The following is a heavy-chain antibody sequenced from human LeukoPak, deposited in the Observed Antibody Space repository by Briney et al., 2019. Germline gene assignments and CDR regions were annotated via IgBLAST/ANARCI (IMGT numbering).Heavy chain of an antibody. V-gene: IGHV4-31*03. CDR3: ARDCIAAARSSGCSV. J-gene: IGHJ4*02. CDR2: IYYSGST. D-gene: IGHD6-13*01. CDR1: GGSISSGGYY. Sequence: SQTLSLTCTVSGGSISSGGYYWSWIRQHPGKGLEWIGYIYYSGSTYYNPSPKSRVTISVDTSKNQFSLKLSSVTAADTAVYYCARDCIAAARSSGCSVWGQGTLVTVSS.